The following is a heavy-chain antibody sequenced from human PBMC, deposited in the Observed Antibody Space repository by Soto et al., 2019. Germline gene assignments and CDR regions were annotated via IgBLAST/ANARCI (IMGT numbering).Heavy chain of an antibody. CDR1: GYNFNDFY. CDR3: ARGHSTDCSNGVCSFFYNHEMDV. D-gene: IGHD2-8*01. J-gene: IGHJ6*02. V-gene: IGHV1-2*02. CDR2: INPNGGGT. Sequence: ASVKVSCKAFGYNFNDFYIYWVRQAPGQGLEWVGWINPNGGGTTYPQKFRGRATVTRDMSISTAYMELTGLRSDDTAVYFCARGHSTDCSNGVCSFFYNHEMDVWGQGTMVTVSS.